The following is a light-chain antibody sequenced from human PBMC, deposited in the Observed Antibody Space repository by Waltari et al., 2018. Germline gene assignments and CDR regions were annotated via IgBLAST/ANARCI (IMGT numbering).Light chain of an antibody. CDR1: QDISKY. CDR2: ETS. V-gene: IGKV1-33*01. Sequence: DTQMTQSPSSLSVSVGDRVTITCQASQDISKYLSWYQQKPGKAPKLLIYETSKLETGVSVRFSGGESGTDFTFTISNLQPEDIATYYCQRLDNLPYAFGQGTKLEMK. CDR3: QRLDNLPYA. J-gene: IGKJ2*01.